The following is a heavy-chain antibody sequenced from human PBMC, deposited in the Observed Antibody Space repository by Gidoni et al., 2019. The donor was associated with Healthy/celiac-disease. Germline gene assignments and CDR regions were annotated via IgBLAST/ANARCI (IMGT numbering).Heavy chain of an antibody. CDR3: AATVLYSSGWYRYYYYGMDV. CDR2: ISGSGGST. CDR1: GFPFSSYA. D-gene: IGHD6-19*01. J-gene: IGHJ6*02. Sequence: EVQLLESGGGLVQPGGSLRLSCAAPGFPFSSYALRWVRQAPGQGLGWVPAISGSGGSTYYADSVKGRFTISRDNSKNTLYLQMNSLRAEDTAVYYCAATVLYSSGWYRYYYYGMDVWGQGTTVTVSS. V-gene: IGHV3-23*01.